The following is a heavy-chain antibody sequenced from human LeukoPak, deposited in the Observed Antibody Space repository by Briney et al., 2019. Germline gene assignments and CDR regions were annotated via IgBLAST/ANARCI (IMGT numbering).Heavy chain of an antibody. D-gene: IGHD3-10*01. V-gene: IGHV3-48*01. J-gene: IGHJ4*02. CDR3: ARNYYGPFFDY. CDR2: ISSSSSAI. CDR1: GFTFSNAW. Sequence: GGSLRLSCAASGFTFSNAWMNWVRQAPGKGLEWVSYISSSSSAIYYADSVKGRFTISRDNAKNSLYLQMNSLRAEDTAVYYCARNYYGPFFDYWGQGTLVTVSS.